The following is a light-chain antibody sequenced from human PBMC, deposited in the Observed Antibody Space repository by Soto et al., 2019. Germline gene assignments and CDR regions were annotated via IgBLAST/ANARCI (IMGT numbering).Light chain of an antibody. CDR3: SSYTSSSTSRV. Sequence: QSVQTQPPSVSGSPGQSVTISCTGTSSDVGSYNRVSWYQQSPGTAPKLMIYEVSNRPSGVPDRFSGSKSGNTASLTISGLQAEDEADYYCSSYTSSSTSRVFGGGTKLTVL. CDR2: EVS. J-gene: IGLJ2*01. CDR1: SSDVGSYNR. V-gene: IGLV2-18*02.